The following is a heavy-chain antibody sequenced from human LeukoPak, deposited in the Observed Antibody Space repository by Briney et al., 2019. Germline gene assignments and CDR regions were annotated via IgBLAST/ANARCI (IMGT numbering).Heavy chain of an antibody. CDR3: ARVGYCSSTSCYTRGFTFDI. CDR2: INPNSGGT. Sequence: GASVKVSCNASGYTFTAYYVHWVRQAPGQGLEWMGWINPNSGGTKYAQNFQGRVTMTRDTSISTAYMELSRLRSDDTAVYYCARVGYCSSTSCYTRGFTFDIWGQGTLVTISS. V-gene: IGHV1-2*02. J-gene: IGHJ3*02. CDR1: GYTFTAYY. D-gene: IGHD2-2*02.